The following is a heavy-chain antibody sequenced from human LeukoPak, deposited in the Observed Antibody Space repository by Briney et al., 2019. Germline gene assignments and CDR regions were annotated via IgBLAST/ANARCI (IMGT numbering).Heavy chain of an antibody. CDR3: ARDWGYSGYDHLQGVAYYGGDCYLVY. J-gene: IGHJ4*02. CDR2: ISYDGSNK. Sequence: PGGSLRLSCAASGFTFSSYAMHWVRQAPGKGLEWVAVISYDGSNKYYADSVKGRFTISRDNSKNTLYLQMNSLRAEDTAVYYCARDWGYSGYDHLQGVAYYGGDCYLVYWGQGTLVTVSS. D-gene: IGHD2-21*02. V-gene: IGHV3-30*04. CDR1: GFTFSSYA.